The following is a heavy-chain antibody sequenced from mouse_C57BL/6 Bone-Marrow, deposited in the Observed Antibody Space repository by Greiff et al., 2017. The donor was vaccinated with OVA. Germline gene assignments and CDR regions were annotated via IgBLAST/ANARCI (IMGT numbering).Heavy chain of an antibody. J-gene: IGHJ2*01. CDR3: TIEGYYSDY. CDR2: IDPETGGT. CDR1: GYTFTDYE. V-gene: IGHV1-15*01. Sequence: VQLQQSGAELVRPGASVTLSCKASGYTFTDYEMHWVKQTPVHGLEWIGAIDPETGGTAYNQKFKGKAILTADKSSSTAYMELRSLTSEDSAVYYCTIEGYYSDYWGQGTTLTVSS.